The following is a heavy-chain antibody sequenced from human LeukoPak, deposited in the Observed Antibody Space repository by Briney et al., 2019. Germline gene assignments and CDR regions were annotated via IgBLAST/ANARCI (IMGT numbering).Heavy chain of an antibody. CDR2: IRSKAYGGTT. D-gene: IGHD3-10*01. CDR3: TREAITMVRGVISQNEIDY. J-gene: IGHJ4*02. V-gene: IGHV3-49*04. Sequence: GGSLRLSCTASGFTFGDYAMSWVRQAPGKGLEWVGFIRSKAYGGTTEYAASVKGRFTISRDDSKSIAYLQMNSLKTEDTAVYYCTREAITMVRGVISQNEIDYWGQGTLVTVSS. CDR1: GFTFGDYA.